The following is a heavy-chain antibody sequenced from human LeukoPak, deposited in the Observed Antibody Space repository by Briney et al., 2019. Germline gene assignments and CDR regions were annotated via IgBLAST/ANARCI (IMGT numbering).Heavy chain of an antibody. V-gene: IGHV3-30*04. CDR1: GFTFSSYA. D-gene: IGHD1-20*01. CDR3: ARDRQYNWNDVPHYFDY. Sequence: GGSLRLSCAASGFTFSSYAMHWVRQAPGKGLEWVAVISYDGSNKYYADSVKGRFTISRDNSKNTLYLQMNSLRAEDTAVYYCARDRQYNWNDVPHYFDYWGQGPLVTVSS. CDR2: ISYDGSNK. J-gene: IGHJ4*02.